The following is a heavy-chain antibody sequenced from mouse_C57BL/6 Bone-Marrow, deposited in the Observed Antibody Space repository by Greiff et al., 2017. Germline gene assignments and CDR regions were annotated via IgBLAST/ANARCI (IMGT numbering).Heavy chain of an antibody. Sequence: QVQLQQPGAELVKPGASVKMSCKASGYTFTSYWIPWVKQRPGQGLEWIGDIYPGSGSTNYNEKFKSKATLTVDKSSSTAYMQLSSLTCEDSAVYYGARWYCAMDDWGQGTSVTVSS. V-gene: IGHV1-55*01. J-gene: IGHJ4*01. CDR3: ARWYCAMDD. CDR1: GYTFTSYW. CDR2: IYPGSGST.